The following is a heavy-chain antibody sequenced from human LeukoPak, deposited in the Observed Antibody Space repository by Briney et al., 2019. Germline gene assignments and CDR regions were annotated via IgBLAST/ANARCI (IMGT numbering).Heavy chain of an antibody. CDR1: GFTVSSNY. J-gene: IGHJ5*02. CDR3: ARARYNWNSVWFDP. CDR2: IYSGGST. D-gene: IGHD1-7*01. V-gene: IGHV3-53*01. Sequence: GGSLRLSCAASGFTVSSNYMSWVRQAPGKGLEWVSVIYSGGSTYYADSVKGRFTISRDNSKNTLYLQKNSLRAEDTAVYYCARARYNWNSVWFDPWGQGTLVTVSS.